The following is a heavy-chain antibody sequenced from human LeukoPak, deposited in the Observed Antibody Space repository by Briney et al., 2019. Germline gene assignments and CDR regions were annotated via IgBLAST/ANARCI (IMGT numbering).Heavy chain of an antibody. Sequence: SETLSLTCTVSGGSISSGSYYWGWIRQPAGKGLEWIGRIYTSGSTNYNPSLKSRVTISVDTSKNQFSLKLSSVTAADTAVYYCARQNYYDSSGYYLDYWGQGTLVTVSS. V-gene: IGHV4-61*02. J-gene: IGHJ4*02. CDR3: ARQNYYDSSGYYLDY. CDR1: GGSISSGSYY. CDR2: IYTSGST. D-gene: IGHD3-22*01.